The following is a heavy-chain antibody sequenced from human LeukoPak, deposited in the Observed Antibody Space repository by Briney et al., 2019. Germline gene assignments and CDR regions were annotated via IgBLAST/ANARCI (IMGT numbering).Heavy chain of an antibody. D-gene: IGHD3-22*01. Sequence: PSETLSLTCAVYGGSFSGYYWSWIRQPPGKGLEWIGYFYHSGSTNYNPSLKSRVTISVDTSKNQFSLKLSFVTAADTAVYYCARVWYYDGGGSNAFDIWGQGTMVTVSS. CDR2: FYHSGST. CDR3: ARVWYYDGGGSNAFDI. CDR1: GGSFSGYY. V-gene: IGHV4-34*01. J-gene: IGHJ3*02.